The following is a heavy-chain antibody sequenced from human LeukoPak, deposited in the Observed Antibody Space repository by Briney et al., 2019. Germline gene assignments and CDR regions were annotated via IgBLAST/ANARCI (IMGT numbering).Heavy chain of an antibody. D-gene: IGHD3-10*01. CDR3: AKGDTLLWFGDHRGGWFDP. CDR2: IRYDGSNK. CDR1: GFTFSSYG. J-gene: IGHJ5*02. V-gene: IGHV3-30*02. Sequence: GGSLRLSCAASGFTFSSYGMHWVRHAPGKGLEWVAFIRYDGSNKYYADSVKGRFTISRDNSKNTLYLQMNSLRAEDTAVYYCAKGDTLLWFGDHRGGWFDPWGQGTLVTVSS.